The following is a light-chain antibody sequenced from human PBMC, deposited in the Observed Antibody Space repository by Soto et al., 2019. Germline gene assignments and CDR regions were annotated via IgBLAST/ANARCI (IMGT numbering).Light chain of an antibody. V-gene: IGKV3-11*01. Sequence: EIVLTQSPATLSLSPGERATLSCRASQTVSSSLAWYQQKPGQAPRLLIYEASNRATGIPARFSGSGSGADFILTISSLEHEDFALYYCQQHINWPLTFGGGTKVDIK. J-gene: IGKJ4*01. CDR1: QTVSSS. CDR3: QQHINWPLT. CDR2: EAS.